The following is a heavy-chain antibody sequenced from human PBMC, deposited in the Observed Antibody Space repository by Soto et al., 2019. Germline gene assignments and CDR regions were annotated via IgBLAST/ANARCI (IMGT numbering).Heavy chain of an antibody. CDR2: ISGSGGST. J-gene: IGHJ6*03. CDR1: GFTFNSYA. V-gene: IGHV3-23*01. CDR3: AKVLLSYYYYYMDV. Sequence: GGSLRLSCAASGFTFNSYAMSWVRQAPGKGLEWVSAISGSGGSTYYADSVRGRFTISRDNSKNTLYLQMDSLRAEDTAVYYCAKVLLSYYYYYMDVWGKGTTVTVSS.